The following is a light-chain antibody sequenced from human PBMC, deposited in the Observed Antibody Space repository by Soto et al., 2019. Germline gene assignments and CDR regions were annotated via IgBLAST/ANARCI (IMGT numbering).Light chain of an antibody. CDR2: DAS. CDR3: QHYNNYSGT. CDR1: QSIGDW. J-gene: IGKJ1*01. Sequence: DIQMTQSPSTLSASVGDRVTITCRASQSIGDWLAWYQQKPWKAPKLLIYDASSLESGVPSRFSGSGSGTEFTLTISSLQPDDSATYYCQHYNNYSGTFGQGTKVEIK. V-gene: IGKV1-5*01.